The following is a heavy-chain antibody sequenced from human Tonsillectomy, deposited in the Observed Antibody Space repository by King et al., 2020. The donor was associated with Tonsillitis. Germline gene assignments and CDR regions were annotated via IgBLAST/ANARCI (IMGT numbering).Heavy chain of an antibody. Sequence: VQLVESGGGLVKPGGSLRLSCAASGFTFSDYYMSWIRQAPGKGLEWISFINPSGRTTKCVDSVRGRFTITRDNAKNSMFLQMNSLRAEDTGVYYCGREYWGAFDIWGQGTMVTVSS. CDR2: INPSGRTT. CDR3: GREYWGAFDI. J-gene: IGHJ3*02. V-gene: IGHV3-11*04. CDR1: GFTFSDYY. D-gene: IGHD2-8*02.